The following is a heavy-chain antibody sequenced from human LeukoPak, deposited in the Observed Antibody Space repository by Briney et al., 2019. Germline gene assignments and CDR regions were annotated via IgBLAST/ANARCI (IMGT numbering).Heavy chain of an antibody. CDR3: ARNGAVDWDAEYAFDI. V-gene: IGHV4-39*07. CDR2: IFYSGST. D-gene: IGHD3/OR15-3a*01. Sequence: PSETLSLTCTVSSGSISTSNYYWGWVRQPPGKALEWIGNIFYSGSTYYSPSLKSRVTISLDTSRNQFSLKLSSVTAADTAVYYCARNGAVDWDAEYAFDIWGQGTWVTVSS. J-gene: IGHJ3*02. CDR1: SGSISTSNYY.